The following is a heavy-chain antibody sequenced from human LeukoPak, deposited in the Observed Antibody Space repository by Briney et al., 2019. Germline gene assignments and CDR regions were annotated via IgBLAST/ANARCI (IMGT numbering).Heavy chain of an antibody. J-gene: IGHJ4*02. CDR2: IYYSGST. Sequence: SETLSLTCTVSGGSISSSSYYWGWIRQPPGKGLEWIGSIYYSGSTYYNPSLKSRVTISVDTSKNQFSLKLSSVTAADTAVYYCARDYARWLQLFGFDYCGQGTLVTVSS. D-gene: IGHD5-24*01. CDR1: GGSISSSSYY. V-gene: IGHV4-39*07. CDR3: ARDYARWLQLFGFDY.